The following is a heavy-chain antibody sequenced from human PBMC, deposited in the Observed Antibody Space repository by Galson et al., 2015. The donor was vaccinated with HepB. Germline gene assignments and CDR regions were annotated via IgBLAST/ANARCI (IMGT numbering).Heavy chain of an antibody. CDR3: VRVPRKVGWHPLENHYYYGMDV. V-gene: IGHV3-23*01. D-gene: IGHD1-14*01. CDR1: GFTFGTYA. CDR2: IRGTGDNT. Sequence: SLRLSCAASGFTFGTYAMSWVRQAPGKGLEWVSGIRGTGDNTYTADSVKGRFTISRDNSKNTLYLQLNSLRDDDTAVYYCVRVPRKVGWHPLENHYYYGMDVWGQGTTVTVSS. J-gene: IGHJ6*02.